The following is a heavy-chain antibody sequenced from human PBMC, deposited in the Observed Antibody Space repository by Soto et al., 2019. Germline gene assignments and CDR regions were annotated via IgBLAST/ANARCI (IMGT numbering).Heavy chain of an antibody. D-gene: IGHD3-16*01. CDR1: GFTFSDYY. V-gene: IGHV3-11*01. CDR2: ISSSGSTI. CDR3: ARDYLIAFGGVPYFDY. J-gene: IGHJ4*02. Sequence: LRLSCAASGFTFSDYYMSWIRQAPGKGLEWVSYISSSGSTIYYADSVKGRFTISRDNAKNSLYLQMNSLRAEDTAVYYCARDYLIAFGGVPYFDYLGQGTLVTVSS.